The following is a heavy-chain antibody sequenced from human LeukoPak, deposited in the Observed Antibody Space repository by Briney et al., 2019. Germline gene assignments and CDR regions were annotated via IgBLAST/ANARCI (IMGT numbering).Heavy chain of an antibody. J-gene: IGHJ4*02. D-gene: IGHD5-24*01. V-gene: IGHV4-34*01. CDR2: INHSGST. CDR3: ARERDGYYFDY. CDR1: GGSFSGYY. Sequence: PSETLSPTCAVYGGSFSGYYWSWIRQPPGKGLEWIGEINHSGSTNYNPSLKSRVTISVDTSKNQFSLKLSSVTAADTAVYYCARERDGYYFDYWGQGTLVTVSS.